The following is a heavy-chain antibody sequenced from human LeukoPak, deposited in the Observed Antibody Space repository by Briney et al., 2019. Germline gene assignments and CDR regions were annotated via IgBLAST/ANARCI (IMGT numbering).Heavy chain of an antibody. CDR3: ARGPQTPYYYDSSGYYYRRSGFDY. V-gene: IGHV4-34*01. D-gene: IGHD3-22*01. CDR1: GGSFSGYY. J-gene: IGHJ4*02. Sequence: SETLSLTCAVYGGSFSGYYWSWIRQPPGKGLEWIGEINHSGSTNYNPSLKSRVTISVDTSKNQFSLKLSSVTAADTAVYYCARGPQTPYYYDSSGYYYRRSGFDYWGQGTLVTVSS. CDR2: INHSGST.